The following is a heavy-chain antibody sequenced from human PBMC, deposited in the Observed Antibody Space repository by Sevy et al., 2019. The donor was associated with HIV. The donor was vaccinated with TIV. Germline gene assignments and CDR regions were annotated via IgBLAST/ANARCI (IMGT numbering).Heavy chain of an antibody. CDR2: ISSSSYI. CDR3: ARAQYRYGGYDGVDY. CDR1: GFTFSSYS. D-gene: IGHD5-12*01. Sequence: GGSLRLSCAASGFTFSSYSMNWVRQAPGKGLEWVSSISSSSYIYYADSVKGRFTISRDNAKNSLYLQMNSLRAEDTAVYYCARAQYRYGGYDGVDYWGQGTLVTVSS. J-gene: IGHJ4*02. V-gene: IGHV3-21*01.